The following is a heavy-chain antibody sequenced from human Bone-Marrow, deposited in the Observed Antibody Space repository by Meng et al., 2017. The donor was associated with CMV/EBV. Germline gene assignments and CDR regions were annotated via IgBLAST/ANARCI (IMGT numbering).Heavy chain of an antibody. CDR1: GFTFSGYS. Sequence: GESLKISCVASGFTFSGYSMNWVRQAPGKGLEWVSSIGSSSSYIYYADSVKGRFTISRDNAKNSLYLQMNSLRAEDTALYFCARGNSYAHIFDYWGQATLVTGSS. D-gene: IGHD5-18*01. CDR2: IGSSSSYI. V-gene: IGHV3-21*01. CDR3: ARGNSYAHIFDY. J-gene: IGHJ4*02.